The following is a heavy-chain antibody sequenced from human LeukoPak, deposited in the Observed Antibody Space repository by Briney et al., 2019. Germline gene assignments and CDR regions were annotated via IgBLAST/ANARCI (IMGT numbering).Heavy chain of an antibody. Sequence: SETLSLTCTVSGGSISSYYWSWIRQPPGKGLEWIGYIYYSGTINYNPSLKSRVTISVDTSKNQFSLKLSSVTAADTAVYYCARGGWYVFDHWGQGTLVTVSS. J-gene: IGHJ4*02. CDR3: ARGGWYVFDH. V-gene: IGHV4-59*01. CDR2: IYYSGTI. D-gene: IGHD6-19*01. CDR1: GGSISSYY.